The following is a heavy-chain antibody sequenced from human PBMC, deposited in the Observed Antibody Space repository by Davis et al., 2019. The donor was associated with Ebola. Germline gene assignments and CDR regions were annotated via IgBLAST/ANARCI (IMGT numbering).Heavy chain of an antibody. V-gene: IGHV1-46*01. CDR3: ATSLLGSSESYGMDV. D-gene: IGHD6-6*01. CDR2: INPSAGSI. Sequence: ASVKVSCKASGYTFTSYYMHWVRQAPGQGLEWMGAINPSAGSISYAQRFQGRVTMTRDTSTSTVYMDLSSLRSEDTAVYYCATSLLGSSESYGMDVWGQGTTVTVSS. J-gene: IGHJ6*02. CDR1: GYTFTSYY.